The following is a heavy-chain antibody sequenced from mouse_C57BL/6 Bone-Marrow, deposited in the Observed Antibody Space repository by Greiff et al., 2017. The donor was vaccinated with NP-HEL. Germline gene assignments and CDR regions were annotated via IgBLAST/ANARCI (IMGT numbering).Heavy chain of an antibody. CDR2: INPGSGGT. CDR3: ARADTTVVPYFDY. D-gene: IGHD1-1*01. CDR1: GYAFTNYL. V-gene: IGHV1-54*01. Sequence: QVQLQQSGAELVRPGTSVKVSCKASGYAFTNYLLEWVKQRPGQGLEWIGVINPGSGGTNYNEKFKGKATLTADKSSSTAYMQLSSLTSEDSAVYFCARADTTVVPYFDYWGQGTTLTVSS. J-gene: IGHJ2*01.